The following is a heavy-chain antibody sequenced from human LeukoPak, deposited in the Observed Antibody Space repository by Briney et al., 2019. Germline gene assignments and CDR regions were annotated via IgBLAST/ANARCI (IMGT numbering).Heavy chain of an antibody. CDR1: GGSISSYY. CDR2: IYTSGST. Sequence: PSETLSFTCTVSGGSISSYYWSWIRQPAGKGLEWIGRIYTSGSTNYNPSLKSRVTMSVDTSKNQFSLKLSSVTAADTAVYYCARVALWFGELTHYFDYWGQGTLVTVSS. D-gene: IGHD3-10*01. V-gene: IGHV4-4*07. CDR3: ARVALWFGELTHYFDY. J-gene: IGHJ4*02.